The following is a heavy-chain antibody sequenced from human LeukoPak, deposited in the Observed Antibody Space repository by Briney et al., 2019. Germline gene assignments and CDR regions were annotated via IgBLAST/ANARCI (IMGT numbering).Heavy chain of an antibody. CDR3: ARVRYYYGSGSYYNAPPHYYYGMDV. CDR2: IWYDGSNK. CDR1: GFTFSSYG. Sequence: GGSLRLSCAASGFTFSSYGMHWVRQAPGKGLGWVAVIWYDGSNKYYADSVKGRFTISRDNSKNTLYLQMNSLRAEDTAVYYCARVRYYYGSGSYYNAPPHYYYGMDVWGQGTTVTVSS. J-gene: IGHJ6*02. D-gene: IGHD3-10*01. V-gene: IGHV3-33*01.